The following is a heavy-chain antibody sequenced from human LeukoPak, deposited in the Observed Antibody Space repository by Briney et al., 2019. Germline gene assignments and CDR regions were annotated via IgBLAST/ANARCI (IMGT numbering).Heavy chain of an antibody. CDR3: TRVSLVAACVFFGY. CDR1: GLTFGDYA. J-gene: IGHJ4*02. V-gene: IGHV3-49*04. D-gene: IGHD2-15*01. CDR2: IRSKAYGGTT. Sequence: PGGSLRLPCTASGLTFGDYAMRWVRQAPGKGLEWVSFIRSKAYGGTTEYAASVKGRFTISRDDSKSIAYLQMNSLKTEDTAVYYCTRVSLVAACVFFGYWGQGTMVTVSS.